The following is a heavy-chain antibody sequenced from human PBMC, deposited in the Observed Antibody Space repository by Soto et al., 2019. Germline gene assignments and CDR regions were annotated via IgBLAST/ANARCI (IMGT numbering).Heavy chain of an antibody. V-gene: IGHV3-23*01. CDR3: EKLYYYGSWSYFDD. CDR2: ISGSGGST. Sequence: EVQLLESGGGLVQPGGPLRLSCAASGFTFSSYAMSWVRQPPGKGLEWVSAISGSGGSTYYAASVKGRFTISRDNSNNTRYLGMNSRSAEDTAVYYCEKLYYYGSWSYFDDWGQGTLITVSS. CDR1: GFTFSSYA. D-gene: IGHD3-10*01. J-gene: IGHJ4*02.